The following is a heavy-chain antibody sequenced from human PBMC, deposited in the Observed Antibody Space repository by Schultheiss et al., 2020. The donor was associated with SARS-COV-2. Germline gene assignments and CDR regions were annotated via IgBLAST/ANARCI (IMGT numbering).Heavy chain of an antibody. CDR3: AARTYYDYGDYVLDY. Sequence: GGSLRLSCAASGLTFNNHAMHWVRQAPGKGLEWVANIKQDGSETFYVDSVKGRFTISRDSPKNTLYLQMNSLRAEDTAVYYCAARTYYDYGDYVLDYWGQGTLVTVSS. V-gene: IGHV3-7*01. D-gene: IGHD4-17*01. J-gene: IGHJ4*02. CDR1: GLTFNNHA. CDR2: IKQDGSET.